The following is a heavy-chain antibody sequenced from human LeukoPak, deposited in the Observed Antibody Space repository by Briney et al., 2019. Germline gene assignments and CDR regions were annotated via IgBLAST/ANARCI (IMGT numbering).Heavy chain of an antibody. Sequence: ETLSLTCTVSGGSISSSSYYWGWIRQPPGKGLEWISYIRSSPSTIYYAHSVKGRFTVSRDNAKNSLYLQMNNLRDEDTAVYYCARGVGYFGSGNYYFDYWGQGTLVTVSS. CDR3: ARGVGYFGSGNYYFDY. V-gene: IGHV3-48*02. CDR1: GGSISSSS. J-gene: IGHJ4*02. D-gene: IGHD3-10*01. CDR2: IRSSPSTI.